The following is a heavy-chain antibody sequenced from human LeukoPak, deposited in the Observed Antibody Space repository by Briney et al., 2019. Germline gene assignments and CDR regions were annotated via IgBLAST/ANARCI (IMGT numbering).Heavy chain of an antibody. V-gene: IGHV4-59*08. J-gene: IGHJ4*02. Sequence: PSETLSLTCTVSGGSISSYYWSWIRQPPRKGLEWIGYINDSGKTNYNPSLKSRVTISVDTSKNQFSLKLSSVTAADTAVYYCARAYDDYSIDYWGQGILVTVSS. CDR3: ARAYDDYSIDY. CDR2: INDSGKT. CDR1: GGSISSYY. D-gene: IGHD4-17*01.